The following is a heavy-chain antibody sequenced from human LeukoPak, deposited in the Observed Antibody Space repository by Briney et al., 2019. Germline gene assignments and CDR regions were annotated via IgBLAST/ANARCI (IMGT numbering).Heavy chain of an antibody. CDR1: GFNFNYFA. J-gene: IGHJ4*02. D-gene: IGHD4-23*01. Sequence: PGGSLRLSCSAFGFNFNYFAMSWIRQAPGKRLEWVSTIGDSGSGGSYADSVRGRFTISRDNSKNIVYLQMHSLRVDDSAVYYCSRIKYGGNSGYHFDDWCQGTLVTVSS. CDR2: IGDSGSGG. CDR3: SRIKYGGNSGYHFDD. V-gene: IGHV3-23*01.